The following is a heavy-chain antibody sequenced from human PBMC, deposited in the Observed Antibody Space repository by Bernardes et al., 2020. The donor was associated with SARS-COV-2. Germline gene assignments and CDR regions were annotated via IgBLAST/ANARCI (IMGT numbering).Heavy chain of an antibody. CDR3: ARARRAFKYGMDV. CDR2: MNPNSGNT. CDR1: GYTFTSYD. J-gene: IGHJ6*02. V-gene: IGHV1-8*01. Sequence: ASVKVSCKASGYTFTSYDIDWVRQATGQGLAWIGWMNPNSGNTGYSQKFQGRVTITRNTSIGTAYMELSSIRSADTAVYYCARARRAFKYGMDVWGQGTTVTVSS.